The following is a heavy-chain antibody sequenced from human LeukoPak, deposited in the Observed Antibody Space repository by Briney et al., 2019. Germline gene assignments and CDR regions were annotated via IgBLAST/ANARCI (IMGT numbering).Heavy chain of an antibody. Sequence: QSGGSLRLSCAASGFTSSNYWMHWVRQDPGKGLVWVSFINPDGSTTDYADSVKGRFTISRDNAKNALYLQMDSLRAEDTAVYYCARDPGSGSYPNYFDYWGQGTLVTVSS. CDR2: INPDGSTT. CDR1: GFTSSNYW. V-gene: IGHV3-74*01. CDR3: ARDPGSGSYPNYFDY. D-gene: IGHD1-26*01. J-gene: IGHJ4*02.